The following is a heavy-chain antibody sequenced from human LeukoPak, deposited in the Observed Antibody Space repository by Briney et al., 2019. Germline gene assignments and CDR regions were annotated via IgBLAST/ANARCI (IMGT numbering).Heavy chain of an antibody. D-gene: IGHD2-15*01. CDR3: AKELNYCSGGSCYLIDYYYMDV. CDR1: GFTFSSYA. V-gene: IGHV3-23*01. J-gene: IGHJ6*03. Sequence: PGGSLRLSCAASGFTFSSYAMSWVRQAPGKGLEWVSAVSGSGASTYYADSVKGRFTISRDNSKNTLYLQMNSLRAEDTAVYYCAKELNYCSGGSCYLIDYYYMDVWGKGTTVTVSS. CDR2: VSGSGAST.